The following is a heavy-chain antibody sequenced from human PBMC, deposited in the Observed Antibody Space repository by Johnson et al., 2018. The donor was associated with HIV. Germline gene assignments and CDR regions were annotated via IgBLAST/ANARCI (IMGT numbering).Heavy chain of an antibody. CDR3: TRDGVYSSPHDAFDI. V-gene: IGHV3-7*05. CDR2: IKQDGSEK. D-gene: IGHD6-13*01. Sequence: VQLVESGGGLVQPGGSLRLSCAASGFTFSSYWMSWVRQAPGKGLEWVANIKQDGSEKYYVDSVKGRFTISRDNAQNSVYLQMDSLRAEDSAVYYCTRDGVYSSPHDAFDIWGQGTMVTVSS. CDR1: GFTFSSYW. J-gene: IGHJ3*02.